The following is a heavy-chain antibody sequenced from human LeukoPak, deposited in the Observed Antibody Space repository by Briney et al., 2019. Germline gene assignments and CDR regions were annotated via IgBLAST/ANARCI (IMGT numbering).Heavy chain of an antibody. CDR2: MNATSGKT. Sequence: ASVKVSCKASGYTFTSYDINWVRQAPGQGLDWMGWMNATSGKTGQAQKFQGRITMTRDTSISTAYMELSSLRPEDAAVYYCAKYKSGDYFDAGKRYYFDQWGQGTPVTVSS. CDR3: AKYKSGDYFDAGKRYYFDQ. J-gene: IGHJ4*02. V-gene: IGHV1-8*01. D-gene: IGHD3-9*01. CDR1: GYTFTSYD.